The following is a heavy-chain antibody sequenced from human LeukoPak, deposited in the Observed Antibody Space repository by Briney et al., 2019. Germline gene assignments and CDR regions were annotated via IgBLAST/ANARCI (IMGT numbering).Heavy chain of an antibody. CDR2: ISSFGSAI. V-gene: IGHV3-48*03. D-gene: IGHD1/OR15-1a*01. CDR1: GFTFSSYE. Sequence: PGGSLRLSCAASGFTFSSYEMNWVRQAPGKGLEWVSYISSFGSAIYYADSVKGRFTISRDNAKNSLYLQMNSLRAEDTAVYYCARVGPNWNNFDYWGQGTLVTVSS. CDR3: ARVGPNWNNFDY. J-gene: IGHJ4*02.